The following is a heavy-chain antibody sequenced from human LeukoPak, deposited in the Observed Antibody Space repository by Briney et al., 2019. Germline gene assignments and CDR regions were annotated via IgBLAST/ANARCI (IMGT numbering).Heavy chain of an antibody. D-gene: IGHD3-9*01. CDR1: GYTFTSYG. J-gene: IGHJ4*02. CDR2: ISAYNGNT. CDR3: AREGQHILTGYSEDY. V-gene: IGHV1-18*01. Sequence: GASVKVSCKASGYTFTSYGISWVRQAPGQGLEWMGWISAYNGNTNYAQKLQGRVTMTTDTSTSTAYMELRSLRSSDTAVYYCAREGQHILTGYSEDYWGQGTLVTVSS.